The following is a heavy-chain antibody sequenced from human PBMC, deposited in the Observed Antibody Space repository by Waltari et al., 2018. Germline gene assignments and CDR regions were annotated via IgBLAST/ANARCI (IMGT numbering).Heavy chain of an antibody. D-gene: IGHD3-22*01. CDR1: GFTFSSYW. V-gene: IGHV3-7*01. CDR3: ARCVGDSAGYLTPNYFDY. Sequence: VQPGGSLRLSCAVSGFTFSSYWMSWVRQAPGTGLEWVANIKVDASEKYYVDSVKGRFTISRDNAKNSLYLQMNSLRADDASVYYCARCVGDSAGYLTPNYFDYWGRGTLVTVSS. J-gene: IGHJ4*02. CDR2: IKVDASEK.